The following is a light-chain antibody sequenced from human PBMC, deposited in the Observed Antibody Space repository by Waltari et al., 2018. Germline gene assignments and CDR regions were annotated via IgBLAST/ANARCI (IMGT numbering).Light chain of an antibody. CDR1: NPNIERNY. CDR2: KGN. J-gene: IGLJ2*01. V-gene: IGLV1-47*01. Sequence: QSVLTQPPSASGTAGQRVTLSCSGSNPNIERNYVYWYQQLPGTAPKLLIYKGNQRPSGVPDRFSGSKSGTSASLAISGLRSEDEGDYYCAAWDDSLSGPVFGGGTKLTVL. CDR3: AAWDDSLSGPV.